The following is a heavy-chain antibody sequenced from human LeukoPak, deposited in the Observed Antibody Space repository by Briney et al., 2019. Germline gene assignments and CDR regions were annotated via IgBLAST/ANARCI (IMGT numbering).Heavy chain of an antibody. V-gene: IGHV3-30-3*01. D-gene: IGHD1-26*01. CDR3: PTDRVGATDYFDY. CDR2: ISYDGSNK. Sequence: GGSLRLSCAASGFTFSSYAMHWVRQAPGKGLEWVAVISYDGSNKYYADSVKGRFTISRDNSKNTLYLQMNSLRAEGTAVYYCPTDRVGATDYFDYWGQGTLVTVSS. CDR1: GFTFSSYA. J-gene: IGHJ4*02.